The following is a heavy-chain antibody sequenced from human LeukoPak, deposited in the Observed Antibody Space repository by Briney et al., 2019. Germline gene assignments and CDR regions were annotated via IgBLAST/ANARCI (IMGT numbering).Heavy chain of an antibody. CDR3: ARDLWFGESYPDY. V-gene: IGHV3-30*04. D-gene: IGHD3-10*01. J-gene: IGHJ4*02. CDR1: GFTFSSYA. CDR2: ISYDGSNK. Sequence: PGRSLRLSCAASGFTFSSYAMHWVRQAPGKGLEWVAVISYDGSNKYYADSVKGRFTISRDNSKNTLYLQMNSLIPEDTAVYYCARDLWFGESYPDYWGQGTLVTVSS.